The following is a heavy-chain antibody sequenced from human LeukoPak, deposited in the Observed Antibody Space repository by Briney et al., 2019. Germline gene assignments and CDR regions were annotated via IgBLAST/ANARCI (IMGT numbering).Heavy chain of an antibody. V-gene: IGHV3-23*01. CDR1: GFTFSSYA. J-gene: IGHJ3*02. CDR3: AKDPPGRSVAPDAAFDI. CDR2: ISGSGGST. Sequence: GGSLRLSCAASGFTFSSYAMSWVRQAPGKGLEWVSAISGSGGSTYYADSVKGRFTISRDNSKNTLYLQMHSLRGEDTAVYYCAKDPPGRSVAPDAAFDIWGQGTMVTVSS. D-gene: IGHD6-19*01.